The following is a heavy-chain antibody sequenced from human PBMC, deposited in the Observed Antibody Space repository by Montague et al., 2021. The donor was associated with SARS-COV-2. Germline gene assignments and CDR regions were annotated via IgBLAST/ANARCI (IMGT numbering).Heavy chain of an antibody. CDR2: INQSGST. V-gene: IGHV4-34*01. D-gene: IGHD3-10*01. Sequence: SETLSLTCAVYGGSFSGYYWSWIRQPPGKGLEWIGEINQSGSTNXNPSLKSRVTISVDTSKNQFSLKLSSVTAADTAVYYCARGRRILLWFGELLSGGDYYGMDVWGQGTTVTVSS. CDR1: GGSFSGYY. CDR3: ARGRRILLWFGELLSGGDYYGMDV. J-gene: IGHJ6*02.